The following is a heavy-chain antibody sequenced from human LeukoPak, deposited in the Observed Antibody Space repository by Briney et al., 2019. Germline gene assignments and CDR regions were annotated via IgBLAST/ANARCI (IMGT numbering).Heavy chain of an antibody. J-gene: IGHJ4*02. V-gene: IGHV3-48*03. D-gene: IGHD5-18*01. CDR3: AKGDTTMDTTLVY. Sequence: QTGGSLRLSCAASGFTFSSYEMNWVRQAPGKGLEWVSYISSSGSTIYYADSVKGRFTISRDNAKNSLYLQMNSLRTEDTALYYCAKGDTTMDTTLVYWGQGTLVTVSS. CDR2: ISSSGSTI. CDR1: GFTFSSYE.